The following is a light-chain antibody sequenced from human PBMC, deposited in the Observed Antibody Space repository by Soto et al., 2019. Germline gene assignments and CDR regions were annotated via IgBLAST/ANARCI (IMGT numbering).Light chain of an antibody. Sequence: DIVMTQSPDSLAVSLGERATINCRSSQSVLYSSNNKNYLAWYQQKPGQPPKLLIYWASTRESGVPDRFSGSGSGTDFTLSISTLQAVDVAVYHCQQYFSSPQTFGQGTKVEIK. J-gene: IGKJ1*01. CDR1: QSVLYSSNNKNY. CDR2: WAS. V-gene: IGKV4-1*01. CDR3: QQYFSSPQT.